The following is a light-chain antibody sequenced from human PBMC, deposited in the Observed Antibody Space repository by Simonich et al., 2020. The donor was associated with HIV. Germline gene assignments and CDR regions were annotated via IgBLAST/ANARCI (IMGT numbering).Light chain of an antibody. CDR2: DAS. J-gene: IGKJ3*01. CDR1: QGISSA. CDR3: QQFNSYPVT. Sequence: AIQLTQSPSSLSASVGDRVTLTCRASQGISSALAWYPQKPGKAPKILIYDASSLESGVPSRFSGSGSGTDFTLTISSLQPEDFATYYCQQFNSYPVTFGPGTKVDIK. V-gene: IGKV1-13*02.